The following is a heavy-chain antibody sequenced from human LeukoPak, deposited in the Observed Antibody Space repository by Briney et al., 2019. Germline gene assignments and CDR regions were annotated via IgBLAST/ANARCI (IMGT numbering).Heavy chain of an antibody. CDR1: GGSISSGSYY. CDR2: IYTSGST. Sequence: SETLSLTCTVSGGSISSGSYYWSWIRQPAGKGLEWIGRIYTSGSTNYNPSLKSRVTISVDTSKNQFSLKLSSVTAADTAVYYCARDRGSHSSGYYLIDYWGQGTLVTVSS. D-gene: IGHD3-22*01. J-gene: IGHJ4*02. CDR3: ARDRGSHSSGYYLIDY. V-gene: IGHV4-61*02.